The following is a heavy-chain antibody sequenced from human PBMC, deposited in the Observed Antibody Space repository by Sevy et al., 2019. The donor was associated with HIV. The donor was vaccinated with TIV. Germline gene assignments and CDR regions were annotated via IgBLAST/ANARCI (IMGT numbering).Heavy chain of an antibody. CDR2: IAYDGSNK. D-gene: IGHD3-3*01. Sequence: GGSLRLSCTASGFVFSSYAMHWVRQGPGKGLEWVAFIAYDGSNKNYADSVKGRFTLSRDNSKNTLYLQMNSLGAEDTAVYYCARPRFLEWLSSAAFDIWGQGTMVTVSS. J-gene: IGHJ3*02. CDR3: ARPRFLEWLSSAAFDI. V-gene: IGHV3-30*04. CDR1: GFVFSSYA.